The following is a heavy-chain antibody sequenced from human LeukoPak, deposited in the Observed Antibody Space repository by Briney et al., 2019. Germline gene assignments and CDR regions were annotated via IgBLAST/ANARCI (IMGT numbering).Heavy chain of an antibody. J-gene: IGHJ4*02. CDR2: SSPYNGKT. Sequence: ASVKVSCQASRYTFTSYGISWVRQAPGQGLEWMGCSSPYNGKTNYQHKLQGRVTITTDTSTSTAYMELRSLRSDDADVYYCARDVVGTRVRPRHPDYWGQGALVTVSS. V-gene: IGHV1-18*01. CDR3: ARDVVGTRVRPRHPDY. D-gene: IGHD1-26*01. CDR1: RYTFTSYG.